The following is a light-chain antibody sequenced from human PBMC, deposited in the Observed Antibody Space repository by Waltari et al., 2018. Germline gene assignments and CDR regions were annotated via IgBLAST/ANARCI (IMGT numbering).Light chain of an antibody. CDR1: QSIFYSSNNKNY. V-gene: IGKV4-1*01. Sequence: DIVMTQSPDSLPVSLGERATIHCKSSQSIFYSSNNKNYLGWYQQKPGQAPKLLIYWASAREPGVPDRFSGSGSGTDFTLTISSLQAEDVAVYYCQQYYDTLWTFGQGTKVEIK. CDR3: QQYYDTLWT. CDR2: WAS. J-gene: IGKJ1*01.